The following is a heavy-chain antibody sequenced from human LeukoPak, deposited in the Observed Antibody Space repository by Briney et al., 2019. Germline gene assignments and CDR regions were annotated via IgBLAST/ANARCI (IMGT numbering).Heavy chain of an antibody. CDR2: IYHSGST. D-gene: IGHD2-2*01. CDR1: GGSISSGGYY. Sequence: SETLSLTCTVSGGSISSGGYYWSWIRQPPGKGLEWIGYIYHSGSTYYNPSLKSRVTISVDRSKNQFSLKLSPVTAADTAVYYCARRGVPAATFDYWGQGTLVTVSS. CDR3: ARRGVPAATFDY. V-gene: IGHV4-30-2*01. J-gene: IGHJ4*02.